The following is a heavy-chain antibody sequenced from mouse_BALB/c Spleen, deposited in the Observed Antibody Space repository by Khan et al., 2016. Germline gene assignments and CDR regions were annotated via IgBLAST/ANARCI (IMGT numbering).Heavy chain of an antibody. D-gene: IGHD3-3*01. V-gene: IGHV1-39*01. J-gene: IGHJ4*01. CDR2: IDPYYGDT. CDR3: ARGGQNYYDAMDY. Sequence: VQLQQSGPELEKPGASVKISCKASGYSFTGYNMNWVKQSNGKSLEWIGNIDPYYGDTNYNQEFRGKATLTVDKSSSTAYMQLKSLTSEDSAVYYYARGGQNYYDAMDYWGQGTSVTVSS. CDR1: GYSFTGYN.